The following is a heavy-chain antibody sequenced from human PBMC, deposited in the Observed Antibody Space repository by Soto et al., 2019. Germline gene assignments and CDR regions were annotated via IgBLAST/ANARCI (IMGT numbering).Heavy chain of an antibody. J-gene: IGHJ6*02. Sequence: GASVKVSCKASGVTFSSYAISWVRQAPGQGLEWMGGIIPIFGTANYAQKFQGRVTITADESTSTAYMELSSLRSEDTAVYYCAREGTGTTIYYYGMDVWGQGTTVTAP. CDR3: AREGTGTTIYYYGMDV. CDR2: IIPIFGTA. V-gene: IGHV1-69*13. CDR1: GVTFSSYA. D-gene: IGHD1-7*01.